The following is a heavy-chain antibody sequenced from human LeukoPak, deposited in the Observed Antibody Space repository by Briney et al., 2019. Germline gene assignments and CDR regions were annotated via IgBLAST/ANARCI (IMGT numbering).Heavy chain of an antibody. Sequence: SETLSPTCTVSGYSISSGYYWGWIRQPPGKGLEWIGSIYHSGSTYYSPSLKSRVTISLDTSKNQFSLKLSSVTAADTAVYYCARDSSGLDYWGQGTLVTVSS. CDR3: ARDSSGLDY. CDR1: GYSISSGYY. D-gene: IGHD6-19*01. CDR2: IYHSGST. J-gene: IGHJ4*02. V-gene: IGHV4-38-2*02.